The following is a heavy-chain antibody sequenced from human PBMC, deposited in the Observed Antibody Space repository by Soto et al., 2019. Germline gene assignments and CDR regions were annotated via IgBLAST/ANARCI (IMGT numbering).Heavy chain of an antibody. Sequence: PSETLSLTCTFSGGSVSSGHYHWGWIRQPPGKGLQYIASIHYSGSTHYNPSLRSRVTIFVDTSNNQFSLKLSSVTAADTAVYYCARADGFGVVTPFIDYWGQGALVTVSS. D-gene: IGHD3-3*01. CDR3: ARADGFGVVTPFIDY. CDR1: GGSVSSGHYH. J-gene: IGHJ4*02. CDR2: IHYSGST. V-gene: IGHV4-39*01.